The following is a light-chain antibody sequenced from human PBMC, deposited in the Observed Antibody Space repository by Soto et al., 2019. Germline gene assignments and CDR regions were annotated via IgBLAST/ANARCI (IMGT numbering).Light chain of an antibody. V-gene: IGKV3-11*01. CDR3: QQYGSSPVT. Sequence: EIVLTQSPATLSLSPGERATLSCRASQSVDNYLDWYQQKPGQAPRLLIYESSNRATGIPARFIGSGSGTEFTLTISSLQSEDFAVYYCQQYGSSPVTFGQGTRLEIK. CDR2: ESS. J-gene: IGKJ5*01. CDR1: QSVDNY.